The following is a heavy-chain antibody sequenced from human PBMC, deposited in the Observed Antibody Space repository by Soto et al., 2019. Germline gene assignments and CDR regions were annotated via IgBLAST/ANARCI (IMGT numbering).Heavy chain of an antibody. Sequence: LRLSCAASGFTFSSYAMHWVRQAPGKGLEWVAVISYDGSNKYYADSVKGRFTISRDNSKNTLYPQMNSLRAEDTAVYYCAREGDSSGYYGGAFDIWGQGTMVTVSS. CDR1: GFTFSSYA. V-gene: IGHV3-30-3*01. J-gene: IGHJ3*02. CDR2: ISYDGSNK. CDR3: AREGDSSGYYGGAFDI. D-gene: IGHD3-22*01.